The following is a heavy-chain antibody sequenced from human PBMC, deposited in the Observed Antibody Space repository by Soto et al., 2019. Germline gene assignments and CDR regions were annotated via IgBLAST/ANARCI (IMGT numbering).Heavy chain of an antibody. D-gene: IGHD3-3*01. V-gene: IGHV3-48*03. CDR2: ISSSGSTI. Sequence: HPGGSLRLSCAASGFTFSSYEMNWVRQAPGKGLEWVSYISSSGSTIYYADSVKGRFTISRDNAKNSLYLQMDSLRAEDTAVYYCARSLLEWLSPLDYWGQGTLVTVSS. CDR1: GFTFSSYE. J-gene: IGHJ4*02. CDR3: ARSLLEWLSPLDY.